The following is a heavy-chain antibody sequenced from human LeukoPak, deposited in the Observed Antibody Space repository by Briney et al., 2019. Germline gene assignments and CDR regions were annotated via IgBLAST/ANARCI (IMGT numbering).Heavy chain of an antibody. CDR3: ARDKVAAAGLQADDYYYYYMDV. CDR2: INPNSGGT. J-gene: IGHJ6*03. CDR1: GYTFSNYG. D-gene: IGHD6-13*01. Sequence: ASVKVSCKASGYTFSNYGISWVRQAPGQGLEWMGWINPNSGGTNYALKLQGRVTMTRDTSIRTAYMELSRLRSDDTAVYYCARDKVAAAGLQADDYYYYYMDVWGKGTTVTVSS. V-gene: IGHV1-2*02.